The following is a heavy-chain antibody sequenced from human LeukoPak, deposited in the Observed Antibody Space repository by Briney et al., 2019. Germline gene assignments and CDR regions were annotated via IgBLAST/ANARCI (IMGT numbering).Heavy chain of an antibody. CDR3: AKSSAYSGYEVDY. CDR1: XYIFTGYY. V-gene: IGHV1-2*02. J-gene: IGHJ4*02. Sequence: XKASXYIFTGYYMHWVRQAPGQGLEWMGWINPNSGGTNYAQKFQGRVTMTRDTSISTAYMELSRLRSDDTAMYYCAKSSAYSGYEVDYWGQGSLVTVSS. D-gene: IGHD5-12*01. CDR2: INPNSGGT.